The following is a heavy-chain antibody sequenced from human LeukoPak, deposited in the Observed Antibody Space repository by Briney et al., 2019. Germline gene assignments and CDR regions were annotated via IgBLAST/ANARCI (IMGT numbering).Heavy chain of an antibody. CDR2: INTNTGNP. V-gene: IGHV7-4-1*02. D-gene: IGHD2-2*01. CDR3: ARSYCSSTSCRFDY. Sequence: ASVKVSCKASGYTFTSYAMNWVRQAPGQGLEWMGWINTNTGNPTYAQGFTGRFVFSLDTSVSTAYLQISSLKAEDTAVYYCARSYCSSTSCRFDYWGQGTLVTVSS. J-gene: IGHJ4*02. CDR1: GYTFTSYA.